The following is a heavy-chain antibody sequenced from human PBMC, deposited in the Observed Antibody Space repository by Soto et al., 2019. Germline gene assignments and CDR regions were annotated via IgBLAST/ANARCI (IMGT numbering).Heavy chain of an antibody. CDR2: ISGSGGST. Sequence: KGLEGVSAISGSGGSTYYADSVKGRFTISRDNSKNTLYLQMNSLRAEDTAVYYCAKVFFFQAYDGIRGVRSVSAFLLNRSSDL. D-gene: IGHD2-21*01. V-gene: IGHV3-23*01. J-gene: IGHJ2*01. CDR3: AKVFFFQAYDGIRGVRSVSAFLLNRSSDL.